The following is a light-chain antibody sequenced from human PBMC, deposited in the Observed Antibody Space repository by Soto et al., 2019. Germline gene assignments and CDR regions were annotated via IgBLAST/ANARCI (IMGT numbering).Light chain of an antibody. V-gene: IGLV2-14*01. Sequence: QSALTQPASVSGSPGQSITISCTGTSSDIGDYNYVSWYQQHPGKAPKLMIYEVSNRPSGVSDRFSGSKSGNTASLTISGLQPEDEADYYCCSYTSTYTLVFGGGTKLTVL. CDR3: CSYTSTYTLV. CDR2: EVS. J-gene: IGLJ3*02. CDR1: SSDIGDYNY.